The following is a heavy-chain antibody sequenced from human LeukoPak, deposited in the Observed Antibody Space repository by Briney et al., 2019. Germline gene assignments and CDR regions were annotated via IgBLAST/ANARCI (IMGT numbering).Heavy chain of an antibody. CDR1: GLAFEDCA. Sequence: GRSLRLSCAASGLAFEDCAMHWVRQAPGEGLEWVSGISWNSGSIGYADSVKGRFTIYRDNAKNSLYLQMNSLRAEDMALYYCAKGVLDYYYMDVWGKGTTVTVSS. D-gene: IGHD2/OR15-2a*01. V-gene: IGHV3-9*03. J-gene: IGHJ6*03. CDR2: ISWNSGSI. CDR3: AKGVLDYYYMDV.